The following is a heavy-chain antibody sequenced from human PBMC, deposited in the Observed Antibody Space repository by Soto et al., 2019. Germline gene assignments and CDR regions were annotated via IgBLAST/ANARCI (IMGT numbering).Heavy chain of an antibody. D-gene: IGHD5-18*01. CDR2: IYYSGST. CDR1: GGSISSYY. J-gene: IGHJ3*02. CDR3: ASSSGYRGGDI. V-gene: IGHV4-59*01. Sequence: SETLSLTCTVSGGSISSYYWSWIRQPPGKGLEWIGYIYYSGSTNYNPSLKSRVTISVDTSKNQFSLKLSSMTAADTAVYYCASSSGYRGGDIWGQGTMVTVSS.